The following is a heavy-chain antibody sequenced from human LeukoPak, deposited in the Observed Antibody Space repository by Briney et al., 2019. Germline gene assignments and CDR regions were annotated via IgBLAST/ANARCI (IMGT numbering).Heavy chain of an antibody. J-gene: IGHJ5*02. V-gene: IGHV1-69*13. CDR2: IIPIFGTA. D-gene: IGHD3-10*01. Sequence: SVKVSCKASGGTFSSYAISWVRQAPGQGLEWMGGIIPIFGTANYAQKFQGRVTITADESTSTAYMELSSLRSEGTAVYYCARDNVTMVRGNWFDPWGQGTLVTVSS. CDR3: ARDNVTMVRGNWFDP. CDR1: GGTFSSYA.